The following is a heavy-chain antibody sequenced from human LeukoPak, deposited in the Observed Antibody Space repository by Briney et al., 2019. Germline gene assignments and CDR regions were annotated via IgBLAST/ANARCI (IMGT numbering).Heavy chain of an antibody. D-gene: IGHD6-6*01. CDR2: IYHSGST. J-gene: IGHJ1*01. V-gene: IGHV4-59*01. CDR1: GGSISTYY. CDR3: ARGGAARLHFQN. Sequence: SETLSLTCTVSGGSISTYYWNWIRQPPGKGLEWIGYIYHSGSTNYNPSLQSRVTISVDTSKYQFSLNLNSVTAADTAVYYCARGGAARLHFQNWGQGTLVTVSS.